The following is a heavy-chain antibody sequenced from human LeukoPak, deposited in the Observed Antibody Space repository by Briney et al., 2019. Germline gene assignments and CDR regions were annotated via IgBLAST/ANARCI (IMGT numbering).Heavy chain of an antibody. J-gene: IGHJ5*02. CDR3: ATARGDTVTTSWFDP. V-gene: IGHV1-69*05. Sequence: ASVKVSCKASGGTFSSYAISWVRQAPGQGLEWMGRIIPIFGTANYAQKFQGRVTITTDESTSTAYMELSGLRSEDTAVYYCATARGDTVTTSWFDPWGQGTLVTVSS. CDR2: IIPIFGTA. D-gene: IGHD4-17*01. CDR1: GGTFSSYA.